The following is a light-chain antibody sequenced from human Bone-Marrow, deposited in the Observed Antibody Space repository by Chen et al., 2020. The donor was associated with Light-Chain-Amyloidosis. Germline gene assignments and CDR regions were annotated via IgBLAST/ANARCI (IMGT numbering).Light chain of an antibody. J-gene: IGLJ2*01. CDR1: DLPTKY. CDR3: QSADSSGTYEVI. CDR2: RDT. Sequence: SYELTQPPSVSVSPGQTARITCSGDDLPTKYAYWYQQKPGQAPVLVIHRDTERPSWISDRFSGSSSGTTATLTISGVQAEDEADYRCQSADSSGTYEVIFGGGTKLTVL. V-gene: IGLV3-25*03.